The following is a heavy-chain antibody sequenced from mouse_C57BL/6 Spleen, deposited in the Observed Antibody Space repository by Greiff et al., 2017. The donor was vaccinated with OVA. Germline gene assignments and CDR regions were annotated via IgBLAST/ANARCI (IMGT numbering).Heavy chain of an antibody. V-gene: IGHV1-7*01. J-gene: IGHJ1*03. CDR2: INPSSGYT. D-gene: IGHD1-1*01. CDR3: ARTGSEWYFDV. CDR1: GYTFTSYW. Sequence: QVQLQQSGAELAKPGASVKLSCKASGYTFTSYWMHWVKQRPGQGLEWIGYINPSSGYTKYNQKFKDKATLTADKSFSTAYMQLSSLTYEDSAVYYCARTGSEWYFDVWGTGTTVTVSS.